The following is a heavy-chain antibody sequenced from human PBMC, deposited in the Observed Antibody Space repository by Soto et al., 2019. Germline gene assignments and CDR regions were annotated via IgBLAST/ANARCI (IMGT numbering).Heavy chain of an antibody. CDR2: IIPIFGTA. J-gene: IGHJ6*02. CDR3: ARSGSGKDYYYGMDV. V-gene: IGHV1-69*13. Sequence: GASVKVSCKASGGTFSSYAISWVRQAPGQGLEWMGGIIPIFGTANYAQKFQGRVTITADESTSTAYMELSSLRSEDTAVYYCARSGSGKDYYYGMDVWGQGTTVTVSS. D-gene: IGHD3-10*01. CDR1: GGTFSSYA.